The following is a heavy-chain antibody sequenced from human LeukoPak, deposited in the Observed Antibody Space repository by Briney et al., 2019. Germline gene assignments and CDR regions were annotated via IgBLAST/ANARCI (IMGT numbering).Heavy chain of an antibody. V-gene: IGHV4-61*10. J-gene: IGHJ6*04. CDR3: ARDRKYYYHMDV. D-gene: IGHD1-14*01. CDR2: IYYSGST. CDR1: GGSISSGYSY. Sequence: SETLSLTCTVSGGSISSGYSYWTWVRQPAGKGLEWIGYIYYSGSTKYNPSLKSRVTISVDTSKNQFSLRLSSVTAADTAVYYCARDRKYYYHMDVWGKGTTVTVSS.